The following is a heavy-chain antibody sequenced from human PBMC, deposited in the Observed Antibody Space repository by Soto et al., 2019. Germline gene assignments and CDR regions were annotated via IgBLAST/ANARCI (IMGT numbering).Heavy chain of an antibody. V-gene: IGHV3-30-3*01. CDR2: ISYDGSNK. J-gene: IGHJ4*02. D-gene: IGHD2-8*01. Sequence: PGGSLRLSCAASGFTFSSYAMHWVRQAPGKGLEWVAIISYDGSNKYYADSVKGRFTISRDNSRNTLYLQVNSLRDEDTAVYNCARAGGIELMVYAIDYWGQGIQVTVSS. CDR3: ARAGGIELMVYAIDY. CDR1: GFTFSSYA.